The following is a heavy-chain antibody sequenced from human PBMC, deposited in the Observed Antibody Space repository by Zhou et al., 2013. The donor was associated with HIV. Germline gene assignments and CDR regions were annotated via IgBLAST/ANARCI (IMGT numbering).Heavy chain of an antibody. Sequence: QVQLVQSGAEVKKPGSSVQVSCKVSGDHFNYYAISWVRQAPKQGLEWMGVIIPIFGPATYAQKFQGRVTINTDESTRTAYMELSSLTSEDTAVYYCARRSGRGWFDPWGQGTLVTVSS. CDR1: GDHFNYYA. CDR3: ARRSGRGWFDP. V-gene: IGHV1-69*05. CDR2: IIPIFGPA. J-gene: IGHJ5*02. D-gene: IGHD1-26*01.